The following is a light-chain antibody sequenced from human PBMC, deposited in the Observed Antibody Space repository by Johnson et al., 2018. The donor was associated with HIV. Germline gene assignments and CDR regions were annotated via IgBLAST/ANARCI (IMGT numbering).Light chain of an antibody. J-gene: IGLJ1*01. CDR1: SSNIGNNY. V-gene: IGLV1-51*02. CDR3: GTWDSSLSSYV. Sequence: QSVLTQPPSVSAAPGQKVTISCSGSSSNIGNNYVSWYQQLQGTAPKLLIYENNKRPSGIPDRFSGSKSGTSATLGITVLQTGDEADYYCGTWDSSLSSYVLRTGTKVTVL. CDR2: ENN.